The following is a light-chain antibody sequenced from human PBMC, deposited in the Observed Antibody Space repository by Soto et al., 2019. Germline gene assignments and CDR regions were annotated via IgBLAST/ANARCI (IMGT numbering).Light chain of an antibody. CDR1: SSDIGTYNY. Sequence: QSVLTQPASMSGSPGQSITISCTGTSSDIGTYNYVSWYQQHPGKVPKLMIYGVSNRPSGISNRFSGSKSGNTASLTISGLQAEDEADYYCSSYTSSSTLRVFGGGTKLTVL. V-gene: IGLV2-14*01. J-gene: IGLJ3*02. CDR3: SSYTSSSTLRV. CDR2: GVS.